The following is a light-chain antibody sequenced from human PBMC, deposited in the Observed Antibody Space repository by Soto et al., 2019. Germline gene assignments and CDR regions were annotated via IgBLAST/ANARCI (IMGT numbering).Light chain of an antibody. CDR3: SSYTSSSTRV. Sequence: QSVLTQPASVSGSPGQSITISCTGTSSAFGYYDYVSWYQQHPGKAPKLMIFDVSNRPSGVSNRFSGSKSGNTASLTISGLQAEDEADYYCSSYTSSSTRVFGTGIKVTGL. J-gene: IGLJ1*01. CDR1: SSAFGYYDY. CDR2: DVS. V-gene: IGLV2-14*01.